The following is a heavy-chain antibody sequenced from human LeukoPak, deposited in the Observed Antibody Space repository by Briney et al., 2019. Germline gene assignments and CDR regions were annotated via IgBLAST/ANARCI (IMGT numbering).Heavy chain of an antibody. CDR1: GGTFSSYA. D-gene: IGHD3-10*01. CDR3: AKVGIDGSGPFDH. V-gene: IGHV1-69*06. Sequence: GASAKVSCKASGGTFSSYAISWVRQAPGQGLEWMGGIIPIFGTANYAQKFQGRVTITADKSTSTAYMELSSLRSEDTAVYYCAKVGIDGSGPFDHWGQGTLVTVSS. J-gene: IGHJ4*02. CDR2: IIPIFGTA.